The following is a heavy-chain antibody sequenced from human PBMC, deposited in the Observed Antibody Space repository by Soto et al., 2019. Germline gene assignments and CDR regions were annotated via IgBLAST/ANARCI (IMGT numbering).Heavy chain of an antibody. CDR1: GFTFSIYA. J-gene: IGHJ3*01. CDR3: ATSAGYGGGLHV. CDR2: ITNNGDTT. Sequence: EKQLVESGGALAQPGGSLRLSCVGSGFTFSIYALTWVRQAPGKGLEWVSLITNNGDTTFFGDSVKGRFSISRDNSKNTLYLQLENLRAEDAAVYYYATSAGYGGGLHVWGQGTMVAVSS. D-gene: IGHD5-12*01. V-gene: IGHV3-23*04.